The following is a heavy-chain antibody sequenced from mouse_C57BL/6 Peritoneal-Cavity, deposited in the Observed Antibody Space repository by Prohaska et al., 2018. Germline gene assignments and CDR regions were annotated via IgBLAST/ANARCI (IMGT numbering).Heavy chain of an antibody. CDR2: IDPETDGT. CDR1: GYTFTDYE. D-gene: IGHD4-1*01. V-gene: IGHV1-15*01. CDR3: TETGFAY. Sequence: QVQLQQSGAELVRPGASVTLSCKASGYTFTDYEMHWVKQTPVHGLEWIGAIDPETDGTAYNQKFKGKAILTADKSSSTAYMELRSLTSEDSAVYYCTETGFAYWGQGTLVTVSA. J-gene: IGHJ3*01.